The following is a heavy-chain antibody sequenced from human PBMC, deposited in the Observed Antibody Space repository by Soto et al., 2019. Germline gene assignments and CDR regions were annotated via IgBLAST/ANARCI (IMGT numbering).Heavy chain of an antibody. CDR1: GFSFSSFA. CDR3: AKGAVLMTTSGGGCNWFDP. D-gene: IGHD3-10*01. Sequence: EVQLLESGGTLVQPGESLRLSCEVSGFSFSSFAMNWVRQAPGEGLEWVSSIRGTATSYADSVKGRFTISRDNSKNTVYLQRNTLRGEDTAVYYCAKGAVLMTTSGGGCNWFDPWGQGTLVIVSP. V-gene: IGHV3-23*01. CDR2: IRGTAT. J-gene: IGHJ5*02.